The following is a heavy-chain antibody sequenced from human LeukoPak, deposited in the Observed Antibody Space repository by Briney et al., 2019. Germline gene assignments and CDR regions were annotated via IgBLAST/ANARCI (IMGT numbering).Heavy chain of an antibody. CDR1: GYTFTCYY. J-gene: IGHJ4*02. CDR3: ARPFLYCSSTSCLFDY. D-gene: IGHD2-2*01. V-gene: IGHV1-46*01. CDR2: INPSGGST. Sequence: VASVKVSCKASGYTFTCYYMHWVRQAPGQGLEWMGIINPSGGSTSYAQKFQGRVTMTRDTSTSTVYMELSSLRSVDTAVYYCARPFLYCSSTSCLFDYWGQGTLVTVSS.